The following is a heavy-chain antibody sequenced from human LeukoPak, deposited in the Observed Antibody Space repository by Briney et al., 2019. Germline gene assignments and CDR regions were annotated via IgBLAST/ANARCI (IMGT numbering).Heavy chain of an antibody. CDR3: ARFIDEIDNWFDP. Sequence: PSETLSLTCTVSGYSISSGYYWGWIRQPPGKGLEWIGSIYHSGSTNYNPSLKSRVTISVDTSKNQFSLKLSSVTAADTAVYYCARFIDEIDNWFDPWGQGTLVAVSS. V-gene: IGHV4-38-2*02. CDR2: IYHSGST. J-gene: IGHJ5*02. CDR1: GYSISSGYY. D-gene: IGHD3-16*02.